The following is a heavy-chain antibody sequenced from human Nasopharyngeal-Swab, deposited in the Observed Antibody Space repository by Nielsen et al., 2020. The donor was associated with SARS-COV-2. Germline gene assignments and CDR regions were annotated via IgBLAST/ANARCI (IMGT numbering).Heavy chain of an antibody. D-gene: IGHD2/OR15-2a*01. Sequence: VRQAPGRGLEWVSSTSSSSSYIYYADSVKGRFTISRDNAKNSLYLQMNSLRAEDTAVYYCARDSNGMDVWGQGTTVTVSS. CDR2: TSSSSSYI. CDR3: ARDSNGMDV. J-gene: IGHJ6*02. V-gene: IGHV3-21*01.